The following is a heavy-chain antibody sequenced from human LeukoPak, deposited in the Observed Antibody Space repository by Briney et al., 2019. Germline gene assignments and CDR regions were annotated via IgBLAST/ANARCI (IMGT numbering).Heavy chain of an antibody. J-gene: IGHJ6*03. D-gene: IGHD4-17*01. Sequence: MSSETLSLTCAVYGGSFSGYYWSWIRQPPGKGLEWIGEINHSGSTDYNPSLKSRVTISVDTSKNQFSLKLSSVTAADTAVYYCARGTRGDYVYHRGNFRRMVYYYYMDVWGKGTTVTVSS. CDR2: INHSGST. CDR3: ARGTRGDYVYHRGNFRRMVYYYYMDV. V-gene: IGHV4-34*01. CDR1: GGSFSGYY.